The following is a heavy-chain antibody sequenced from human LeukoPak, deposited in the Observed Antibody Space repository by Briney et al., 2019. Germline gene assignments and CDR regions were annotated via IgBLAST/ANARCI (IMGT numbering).Heavy chain of an antibody. Sequence: GASVKVSCKASGYTFTGYYMHWVRQAPGQGLEWMGWINPNSGGTNYAQKFQGRVTMTRDTSISTAYMELSRLRSDDTAVYYCARALRHPISPSGHYYYMDVWGKGTTVTVSS. CDR2: INPNSGGT. D-gene: IGHD3-16*01. V-gene: IGHV1-2*02. J-gene: IGHJ6*03. CDR1: GYTFTGYY. CDR3: ARALRHPISPSGHYYYMDV.